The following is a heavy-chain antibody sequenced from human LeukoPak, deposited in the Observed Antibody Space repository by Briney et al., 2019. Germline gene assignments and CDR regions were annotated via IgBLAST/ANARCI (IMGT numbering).Heavy chain of an antibody. CDR2: VSGSGGTT. CDR1: GFIFSHYA. Sequence: GGSLRLSCAASGFIFSHYAMNWVRQAPGKGLEWVSVVSGSGGTTYYADSVKGRSTISRDNSKNTLYLQMNSLRAEDTAVYYCAKSFFPGGSSFTFDIWGQGTLVTVSS. J-gene: IGHJ3*02. D-gene: IGHD3-10*01. V-gene: IGHV3-23*01. CDR3: AKSFFPGGSSFTFDI.